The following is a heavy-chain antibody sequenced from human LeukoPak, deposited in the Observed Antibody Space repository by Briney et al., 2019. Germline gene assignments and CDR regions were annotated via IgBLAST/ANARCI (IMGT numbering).Heavy chain of an antibody. CDR1: GGSFSGYY. CDR3: ARAHYDYGDDY. J-gene: IGHJ4*02. V-gene: IGHV4-34*01. Sequence: SETLSLTCAVYGGSFSGYYWSWIRQPPGKGLEWIGEINYSGSTNYNPSLKSRVTISVDTSKNQFSLKLSSVTAADTAVYYCARAHYDYGDDYWGQGTLVTVSS. CDR2: INYSGST. D-gene: IGHD4-17*01.